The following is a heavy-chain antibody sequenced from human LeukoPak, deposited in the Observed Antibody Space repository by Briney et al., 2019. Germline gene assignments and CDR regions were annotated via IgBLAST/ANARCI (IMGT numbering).Heavy chain of an antibody. Sequence: PSETLSLTCTVSGGSISSYYWNWIRQPAGKGLEWIGRIYSSGSTNYNPSLKSRVTMSVDTSKNQFSLKLSSVTAADTAVYYCARDLGYYDSSGYYPRYFQHWGQGTLVTVSS. CDR3: ARDLGYYDSSGYYPRYFQH. V-gene: IGHV4-4*07. J-gene: IGHJ1*01. CDR1: GGSISSYY. D-gene: IGHD3-22*01. CDR2: IYSSGST.